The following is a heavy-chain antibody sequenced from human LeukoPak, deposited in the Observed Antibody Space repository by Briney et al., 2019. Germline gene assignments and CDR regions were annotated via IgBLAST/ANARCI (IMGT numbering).Heavy chain of an antibody. CDR1: GFTFSSYA. V-gene: IGHV3-30-3*01. D-gene: IGHD5-12*01. CDR2: ISYDGSNK. J-gene: IGHJ4*02. CDR3: AKDGDSGYDYDRPEYFDY. Sequence: GGSLRLSCAASGFTFSSYAMHWVRQAPGKGLEWVAVISYDGSNKYYADSVKGRFTISRDNSKNTLYLQMNSLRAEDTAVYYCAKDGDSGYDYDRPEYFDYWGQGTLVTVSS.